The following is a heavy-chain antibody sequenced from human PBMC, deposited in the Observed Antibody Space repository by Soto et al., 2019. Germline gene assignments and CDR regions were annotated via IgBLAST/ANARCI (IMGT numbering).Heavy chain of an antibody. CDR3: ARLGGYCSTTGCYGYYALDV. D-gene: IGHD2-2*01. CDR2: IYYSGNT. V-gene: IGHV4-39*01. J-gene: IGHJ6*02. Sequence: SETLSLTCTVSGGSISSSNYYWGWIRQPPGKGLEWIGSIYYSGNTYYNPSLKSRVTMSVDTSKNQFSLKLSSVTAADTAVYYCARLGGYCSTTGCYGYYALDVWGQGTTVTVSS. CDR1: GGSISSSNYY.